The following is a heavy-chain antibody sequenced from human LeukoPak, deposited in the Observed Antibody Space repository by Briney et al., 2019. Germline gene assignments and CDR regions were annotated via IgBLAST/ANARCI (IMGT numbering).Heavy chain of an antibody. J-gene: IGHJ4*02. CDR1: GFTFSTFS. D-gene: IGHD2-15*01. V-gene: IGHV3-21*01. Sequence: GGSLRLSCAASGFTFSTFSMDWVRQAPGKGLEWVSSMSYSGGSTYYADSVKGRFTISRDNAKSTLYLQMNSLRAEDTAVYYCSAALYSGGWHYFDYWGQGILVTVS. CDR3: SAALYSGGWHYFDY. CDR2: MSYSGGST.